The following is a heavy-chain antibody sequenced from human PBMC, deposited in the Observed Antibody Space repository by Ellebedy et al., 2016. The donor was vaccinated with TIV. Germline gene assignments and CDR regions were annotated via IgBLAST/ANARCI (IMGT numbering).Heavy chain of an antibody. V-gene: IGHV3-53*04. Sequence: PGGSLRLSCTASGFIVSTNHMSWVRQAPGKGLEWVGGYTNYAVSVKGRFTISTHNSRNTLYLQMTNLKTEETAVYYCAKGSFPFGDKSERIYSFQYWGQGTLVTVSS. CDR1: GFIVSTNH. CDR3: AKGSFPFGDKSERIYSFQY. D-gene: IGHD3-10*01. CDR2: GYT. J-gene: IGHJ4*02.